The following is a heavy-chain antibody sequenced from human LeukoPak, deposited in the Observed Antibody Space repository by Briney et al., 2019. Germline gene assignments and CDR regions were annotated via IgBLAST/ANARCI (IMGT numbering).Heavy chain of an antibody. V-gene: IGHV3-7*01. CDR2: TNQEGSEK. J-gene: IGHJ4*02. CDR3: ARDPKWLDY. D-gene: IGHD5-12*01. Sequence: GGSLRLSYAASGFTISTYWMSWVRQAPGKGLEWVANTNQEGSEKYYVDSVKGRFTISKDNAKNSLYLQMNSLRAEDTAVYYCARDPKWLDYWGQGTLVTVSS. CDR1: GFTISTYW.